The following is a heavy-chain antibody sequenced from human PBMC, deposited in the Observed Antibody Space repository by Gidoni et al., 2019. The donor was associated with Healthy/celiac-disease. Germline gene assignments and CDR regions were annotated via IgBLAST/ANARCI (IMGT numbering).Heavy chain of an antibody. V-gene: IGHV3-33*01. CDR2: IWYDGSNT. Sequence: VQLVESGGGVVEPGRALSISGAASGFTFGSYGMHWVRQAPGRALQWVAVIWYDGSNTYYAPSLKGRFTISRDNSKNTLYLQLNSLRAEDTAVYYCAREGLGSSGWSAYCSFDLWGRGTLVTVSS. J-gene: IGHJ2*01. CDR3: AREGLGSSGWSAYCSFDL. CDR1: GFTFGSYG. D-gene: IGHD6-19*01.